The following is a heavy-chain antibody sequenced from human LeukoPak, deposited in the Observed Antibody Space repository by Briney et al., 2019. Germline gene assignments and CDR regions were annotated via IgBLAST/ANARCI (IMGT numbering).Heavy chain of an antibody. Sequence: SETLSLTCTVSGGSISSYYWSWIRQPPGKGLEWIGYIYYSGSTNYNPSLKSRVTMSVDTSKNQFSLKLSSVTAADTAVYYCAGSSSAGMWAYYYYGMDVWGQGTTVTVSS. J-gene: IGHJ6*02. CDR1: GGSISSYY. D-gene: IGHD6-6*01. CDR2: IYYSGST. CDR3: AGSSSAGMWAYYYYGMDV. V-gene: IGHV4-59*12.